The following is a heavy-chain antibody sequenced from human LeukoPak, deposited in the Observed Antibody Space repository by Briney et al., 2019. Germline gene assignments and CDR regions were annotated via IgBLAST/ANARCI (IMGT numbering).Heavy chain of an antibody. D-gene: IGHD3-10*01. J-gene: IGHJ4*02. CDR1: GYTFSSYS. Sequence: ASVKVSCTASGYTFSSYSITWVRQAPGEGLEWMGRISGDNGYTNYAQKFQGRVRMTTDTPTSTAFMELTGLTPDDTAVYYCARLWSDTSYWGQGTLVTVSS. CDR3: ARLWSDTSY. V-gene: IGHV1-18*04. CDR2: ISGDNGYT.